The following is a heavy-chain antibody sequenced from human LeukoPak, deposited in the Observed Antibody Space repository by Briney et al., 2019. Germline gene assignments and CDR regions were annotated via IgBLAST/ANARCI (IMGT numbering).Heavy chain of an antibody. D-gene: IGHD2-2*01. V-gene: IGHV3-23*01. CDR3: AKSFRSTSLDY. CDR1: EFSFDDYA. J-gene: IGHJ4*02. CDR2: ISGSGDST. Sequence: GGSLRLSCAASEFSFDDYAMSWVRQAPGKGLEWVSAISGSGDSTYYADSVKGRFTISRDNSRNTLYLQMNSLRAGDTAVYYCAKSFRSTSLDYWGQGTLVTVSS.